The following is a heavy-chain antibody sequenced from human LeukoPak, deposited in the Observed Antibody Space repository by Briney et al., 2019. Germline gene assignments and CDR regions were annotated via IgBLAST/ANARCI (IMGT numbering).Heavy chain of an antibody. D-gene: IGHD5-12*01. Sequence: PGGSLRLSCAASGFMFSGSAIHWVRQASGKGLEWVGRIRSIANSYAAAYTASVKGRFTISRDDSKNTAYLQMNSLKTEDTAVYYCTRRVDISMINSFDYWGQGTLVTVSS. V-gene: IGHV3-73*01. CDR3: TRRVDISMINSFDY. J-gene: IGHJ4*02. CDR2: IRSIANSYAA. CDR1: GFMFSGSA.